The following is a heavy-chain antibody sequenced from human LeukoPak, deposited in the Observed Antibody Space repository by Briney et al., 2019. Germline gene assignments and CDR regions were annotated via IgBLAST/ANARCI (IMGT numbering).Heavy chain of an antibody. J-gene: IGHJ4*02. V-gene: IGHV3-23*01. CDR3: ARVTYGSGTYGAIDY. CDR2: ISGSGDNT. Sequence: GGSLRLSCAASGFTFSSYAMSWVRQAPGKGLEWVSAISGSGDNTYYADSVKGRFTISRDNSKNTLYLQMNSLRAEDTAVYYCARVTYGSGTYGAIDYWGQGTLVTVSS. CDR1: GFTFSSYA. D-gene: IGHD3-10*01.